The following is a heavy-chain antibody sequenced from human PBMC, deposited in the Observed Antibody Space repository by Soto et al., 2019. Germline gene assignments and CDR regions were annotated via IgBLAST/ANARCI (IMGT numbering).Heavy chain of an antibody. D-gene: IGHD3-10*01. V-gene: IGHV3-30*02. CDR2: IWYDGSNK. J-gene: IGHJ6*03. CDR3: TRAAWGLWFGYMDV. Sequence: GGSLRLSCEASGFTFSRHGMHWVRQAPGKGLEWVAFIWYDGSNKRYSDSVKGRFTVSRDDLQNTVYLQMKNLRAEDTAVYYCTRAAWGLWFGYMDVWGKGTTVTVSS. CDR1: GFTFSRHG.